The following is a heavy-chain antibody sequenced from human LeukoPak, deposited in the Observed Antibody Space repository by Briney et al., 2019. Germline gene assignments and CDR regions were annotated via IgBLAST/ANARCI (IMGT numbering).Heavy chain of an antibody. CDR1: GGSISSGGYS. CDR2: IYHSGST. J-gene: IGHJ5*02. V-gene: IGHV4-30-2*01. D-gene: IGHD6-13*01. Sequence: SETLSLTCAVSGGSISSGGYSWSWIRQPPGKGLEWIGYIYHSGSTYYNPSLKSRVTISVDRSKNQFSLKLSSVTAADTAVYFLARGWGIAAAGGPGWFDPWGQGTLVTVSS. CDR3: ARGWGIAAAGGPGWFDP.